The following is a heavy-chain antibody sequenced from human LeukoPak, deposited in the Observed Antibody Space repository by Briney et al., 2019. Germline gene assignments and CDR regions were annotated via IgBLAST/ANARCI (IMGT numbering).Heavy chain of an antibody. V-gene: IGHV5-51*01. Sequence: GESLKISCKGSGYSFTSYWSGWVRQMPGKGLEWMGIIYPGDSEIRYSPSFQGQVTISADKSISTAYLQWGSLKASDTAMYYCARTAKYYDFWSGYLYFDYWGQGTLVTVSS. CDR2: IYPGDSEI. CDR3: ARTAKYYDFWSGYLYFDY. D-gene: IGHD3-3*01. CDR1: GYSFTSYW. J-gene: IGHJ4*02.